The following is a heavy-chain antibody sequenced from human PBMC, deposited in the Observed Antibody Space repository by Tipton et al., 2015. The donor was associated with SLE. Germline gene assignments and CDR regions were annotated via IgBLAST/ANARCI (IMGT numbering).Heavy chain of an antibody. Sequence: TLSLTCAVYGGSFSGYYWSWIRQPPGKGLAWIGEISHSGVTNYNPSLKSRVSISVDTSKNQFSLKLNSMTAADTALYYWARHRSGHYGLDYWGQGTLVTVSS. CDR3: ARHRSGHYGLDY. J-gene: IGHJ4*02. CDR1: GGSFSGYY. CDR2: ISHSGVT. V-gene: IGHV4-34*01. D-gene: IGHD3-10*01.